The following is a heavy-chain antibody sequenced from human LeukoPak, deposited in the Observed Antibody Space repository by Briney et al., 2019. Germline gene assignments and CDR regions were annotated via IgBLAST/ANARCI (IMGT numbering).Heavy chain of an antibody. Sequence: GGSLRLSCAASGFTFTSYWMTWVRQAPGKGLEWLTNINEDGSVKHYVDSVRGRFTISRDNAKSSLYLQMNSLRAEDTAVYYCARVLGGSGSYSYFDYWGQGTLVTVSS. CDR2: INEDGSVK. D-gene: IGHD3-10*01. CDR1: GFTFTSYW. V-gene: IGHV3-7*01. J-gene: IGHJ4*02. CDR3: ARVLGGSGSYSYFDY.